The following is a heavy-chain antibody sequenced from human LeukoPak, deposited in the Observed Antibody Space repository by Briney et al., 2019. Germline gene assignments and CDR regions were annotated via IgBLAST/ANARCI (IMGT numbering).Heavy chain of an antibody. CDR2: LKGDGSRA. Sequence: GGSLRLSCAASGFTFSSYWMHWVRQSPGKGLEWVGQLKGDGSRANYADSVRGRFTISRDNAKNTVYLQLNSLRAEDTAVYYCARDGYLAPVIAFLDYWGQGTPVTVSS. CDR1: GFTFSSYW. D-gene: IGHD2-2*03. CDR3: ARDGYLAPVIAFLDY. J-gene: IGHJ4*02. V-gene: IGHV3-74*01.